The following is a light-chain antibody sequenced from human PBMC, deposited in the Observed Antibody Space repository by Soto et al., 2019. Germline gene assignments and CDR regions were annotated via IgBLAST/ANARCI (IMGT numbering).Light chain of an antibody. CDR1: QSINKW. V-gene: IGKV1-5*03. CDR2: KTS. CDR3: QQYDSYPWT. Sequence: DIQMTQSPSTLSASVGDRVTITCRASQSINKWLAWYQQKLGKAPKLLMYKTSTLERGVPSRFSGSGSGTEFTLTISSLQPDDFANYYCQQYDSYPWTFGQGTKVEIK. J-gene: IGKJ1*01.